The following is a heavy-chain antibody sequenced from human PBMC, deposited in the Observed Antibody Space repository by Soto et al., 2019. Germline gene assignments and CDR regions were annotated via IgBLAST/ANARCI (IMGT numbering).Heavy chain of an antibody. V-gene: IGHV4-39*01. Sequence: SETLSLTCTVSGGSISSSSYYWGWIRQPPGKGLEWIGSIYYSGSTYYNPSLKSRVTISVDTSKNQFSLKLSSVTAADTAVYYCARQPKDAFDIWGQGTMVT. CDR3: ARQPKDAFDI. CDR1: GGSISSSSYY. J-gene: IGHJ3*02. CDR2: IYYSGST.